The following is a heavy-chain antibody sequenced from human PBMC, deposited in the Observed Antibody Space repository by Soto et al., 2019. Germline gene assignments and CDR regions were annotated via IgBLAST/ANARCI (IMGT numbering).Heavy chain of an antibody. V-gene: IGHV3-30*03. J-gene: IGHJ4*02. CDR1: GFIFSTYG. CDR3: AREGHHGVGPDAYSFDY. Sequence: QVRLVESGGGVVQPGGSLGLSCAASGFIFSTYGMHWVRQAPGKGLQWVAVVSDDGYTTYYAESVKGRFTVSRDSSKNTLYLQMSNLRIEDTAVYSCAREGHHGVGPDAYSFDYWGQGTLVTVSS. CDR2: VSDDGYTT. D-gene: IGHD3-3*01.